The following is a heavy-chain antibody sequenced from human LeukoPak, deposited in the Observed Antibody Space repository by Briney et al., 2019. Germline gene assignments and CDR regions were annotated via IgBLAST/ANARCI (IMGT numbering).Heavy chain of an antibody. CDR1: GFTFTMFG. D-gene: IGHD2-8*01. CDR3: ARGPKWGAFDI. J-gene: IGHJ3*02. Sequence: GGSLRLSCAASGFTFTMFGMNWVRQAPGKGLEWVANIKQDGSEKYYVDSVKGRFTISRDNAKNSLYLQMNSLRAEDTAVYYCARGPKWGAFDIWGQGTMVTVSS. V-gene: IGHV3-7*01. CDR2: IKQDGSEK.